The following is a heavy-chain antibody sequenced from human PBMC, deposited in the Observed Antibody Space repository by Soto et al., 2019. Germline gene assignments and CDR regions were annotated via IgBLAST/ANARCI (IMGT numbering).Heavy chain of an antibody. V-gene: IGHV3-23*01. CDR2: ISESGDST. J-gene: IGHJ6*02. D-gene: IGHD1-26*01. CDR3: AKPQLQLLRHYYYGMDV. CDR1: GXTFSSYA. Sequence: GGSXRLSCXAXGXTFSSYAMCWVRQAPGKGLGWLSAISESGDSTYYADSVKGRFTISRDNSKNTLYLQMNSLRAEDTAVYYCAKPQLQLLRHYYYGMDVWGQGTTVTVSS.